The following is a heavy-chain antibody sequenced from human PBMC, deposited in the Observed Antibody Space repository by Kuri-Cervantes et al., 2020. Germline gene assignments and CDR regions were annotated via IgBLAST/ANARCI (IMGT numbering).Heavy chain of an antibody. D-gene: IGHD3-22*01. CDR1: GFTFSSYG. CDR2: ISYDGSNK. CDR3: AKDITMIVVARGGMDV. V-gene: IGHV3-30*18. J-gene: IGHJ6*02. Sequence: GESLKISCAASGFTFSSYGMHWVRQAPGKGLEWVAVISYDGSNKYYADSVKGRFTISRDNSKNTLYLQMNSLRAEDTAVYYCAKDITMIVVARGGMDVWGQGTTVTVSS.